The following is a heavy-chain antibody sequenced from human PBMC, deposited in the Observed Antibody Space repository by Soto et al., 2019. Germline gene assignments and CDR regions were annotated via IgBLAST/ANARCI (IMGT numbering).Heavy chain of an antibody. V-gene: IGHV1-18*04. CDR1: GYTFTNYG. CDR2: SSTYNSNT. Sequence: QVHLVQSGAEVKKPGASVKVSCKASGYTFTNYGITWVRQAPGRRLEWMGWSSTYNSNTNYAQRFRGRVTTTTDRGASTGYMEVRSLASEDTAVYLCARLYDSSGRTFALWGQGTLVTVSS. CDR3: ARLYDSSGRTFAL. J-gene: IGHJ4*02. D-gene: IGHD3-22*01.